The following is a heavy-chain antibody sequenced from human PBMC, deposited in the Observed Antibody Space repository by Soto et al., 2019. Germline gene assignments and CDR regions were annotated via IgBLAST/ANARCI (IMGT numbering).Heavy chain of an antibody. D-gene: IGHD1-1*01. J-gene: IGHJ4*02. CDR2: ISAYNGNT. Sequence: ASVKLSCKASGYTFTSYGISWVRQAPGQGLEWMGWISAYNGNTNYAQKLQGRVTMTTDTSTSTAYMELRSLRSDDTAVYYCARDRFHGYNWNDDTIDYWGQGTLVTVSS. CDR3: ARDRFHGYNWNDDTIDY. V-gene: IGHV1-18*01. CDR1: GYTFTSYG.